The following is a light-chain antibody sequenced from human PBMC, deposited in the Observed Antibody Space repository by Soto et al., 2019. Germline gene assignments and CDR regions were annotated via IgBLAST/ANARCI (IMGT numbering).Light chain of an antibody. CDR1: QSVSSSY. Sequence: EIVVTNSAGALSLNTGERATLSCRASQSVSSSYLAWYQQKPGQAPRLPIYDASNRATGIPARFSGSGSGTDFTLTISSLEPEDFAVYYCQQRSNWPITSCQGARLEV. J-gene: IGKJ5*01. CDR3: QQRSNWPIT. CDR2: DAS. V-gene: IGKV3D-20*02.